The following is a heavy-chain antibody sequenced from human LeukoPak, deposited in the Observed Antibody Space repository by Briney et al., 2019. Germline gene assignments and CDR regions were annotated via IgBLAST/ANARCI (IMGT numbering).Heavy chain of an antibody. CDR3: ASHGGSGSYY. Sequence: GGSLRLSCAASGFTFCSYSMNWVRQAPGKGLEWVSSISSSSSYIYYADSVKGRFTISRDNAKNSLYLQMNSLRAEDTAVYYCASHGGSGSYYWGQGTLVTVSS. D-gene: IGHD3-10*01. CDR1: GFTFCSYS. V-gene: IGHV3-21*01. J-gene: IGHJ4*02. CDR2: ISSSSSYI.